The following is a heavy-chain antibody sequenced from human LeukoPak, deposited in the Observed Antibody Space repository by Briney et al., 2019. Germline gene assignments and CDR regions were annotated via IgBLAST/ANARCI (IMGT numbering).Heavy chain of an antibody. Sequence: SETLSLTCTVSGGSISSYHWSWIRQPPGKGLEWIGYIYYSGSTNYNPSLKSRVTISIDTSKNQFSLKLSSVTAADTAVYYCARVMSYGSGSYYVYYFEYWGQGTLVTVSS. CDR3: ARVMSYGSGSYYVYYFEY. CDR2: IYYSGST. D-gene: IGHD3-10*01. J-gene: IGHJ4*02. V-gene: IGHV4-59*01. CDR1: GGSISSYH.